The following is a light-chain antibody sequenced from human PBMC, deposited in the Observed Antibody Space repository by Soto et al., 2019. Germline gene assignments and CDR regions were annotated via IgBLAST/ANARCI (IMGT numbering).Light chain of an antibody. Sequence: VLTQATYVSGSRGQMITISCIGTSSDNGAYNYVSWYQQHPGKVPKRMLYEVTNRPSVLPNRFSGSKSGNTASLTISGLQAEYEAEYFRSSPSCTITLYAFVSRTKFT. CDR2: EVT. CDR1: SSDNGAYNY. J-gene: IGLJ1*01. V-gene: IGLV2-14*01. CDR3: SSPSCTITLYA.